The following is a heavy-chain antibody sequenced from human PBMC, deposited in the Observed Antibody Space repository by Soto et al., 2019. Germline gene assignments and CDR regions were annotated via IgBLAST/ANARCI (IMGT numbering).Heavy chain of an antibody. J-gene: IGHJ1*01. Sequence: PGGSLRLSCAASGFTFDDYAMHWVRQVPGKGLEWVSGINWNSGSIGYGDSVKGRFAISRDNAKNSLHLQMNSLSAEDTAFYYCVKDERSNLYSRHLSNWGQGTLVTVSP. V-gene: IGHV3-9*01. CDR3: VKDERSNLYSRHLSN. CDR2: INWNSGSI. D-gene: IGHD6-13*01. CDR1: GFTFDDYA.